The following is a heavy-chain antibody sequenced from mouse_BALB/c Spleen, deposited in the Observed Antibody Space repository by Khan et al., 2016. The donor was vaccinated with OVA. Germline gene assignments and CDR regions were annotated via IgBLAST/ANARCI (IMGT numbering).Heavy chain of an antibody. CDR2: IDPANGDT. D-gene: IGHD1-1*01. CDR1: GFNINDTC. Sequence: VQLKESGAELVKPGASVKLSCTASGFNINDTCLHWVKQRPEQGLEWIGRIDPANGDTKYDPKFQAKATITADTPSNIAYLQLSSLTSDDTAVYYCARSNSLWPMDYWGQGTSVTVSS. V-gene: IGHV14-3*02. J-gene: IGHJ4*01. CDR3: ARSNSLWPMDY.